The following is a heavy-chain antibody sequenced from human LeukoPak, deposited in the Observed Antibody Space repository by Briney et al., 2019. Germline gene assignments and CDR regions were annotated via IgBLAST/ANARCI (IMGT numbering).Heavy chain of an antibody. CDR3: ARDDYGGNGVLAFDI. CDR1: GGTFSSYA. J-gene: IGHJ3*02. Sequence: SVKVSCKASGGTFSSYAISWVRQAPGQGLEWMGRIIPIFGTANYAQKFQGRVTITTDESTSTAYMELSSLRSEDTAVYYCARDDYGGNGVLAFDIWGQGTMVTVSS. V-gene: IGHV1-69*05. D-gene: IGHD4-23*01. CDR2: IIPIFGTA.